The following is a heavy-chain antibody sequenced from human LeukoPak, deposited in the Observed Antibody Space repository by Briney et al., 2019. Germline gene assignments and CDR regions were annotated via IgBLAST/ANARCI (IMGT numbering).Heavy chain of an antibody. CDR1: GGSISSSSYY. V-gene: IGHV4-39*07. CDR2: IYYSGST. J-gene: IGHJ4*02. D-gene: IGHD6-19*01. Sequence: PSETLSLTCTVSGGSISSSSYYWGWIRQPPGKGLEWIGSIYYSGSTYYNPSLKSRVTISVDTSKNQSSLTLSSVTAADTAVYYCARSHIAVAGYYFDYWGQGTLVTVSS. CDR3: ARSHIAVAGYYFDY.